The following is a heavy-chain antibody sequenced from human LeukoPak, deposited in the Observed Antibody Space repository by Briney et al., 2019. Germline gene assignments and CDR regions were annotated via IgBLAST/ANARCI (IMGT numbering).Heavy chain of an antibody. CDR1: GGSFSGYY. CDR3: ARKSSGWFDY. Sequence: SVTLSLTCAVYGGSFSGYYWSWIRQPPGKGLEWIGEINHSGSTNYNPSLKSRVTISVDTSKNQFSLKLSSVTAADTAVYYCARKSSGWFDYWGQGTLVTVSS. D-gene: IGHD3-22*01. V-gene: IGHV4-34*01. CDR2: INHSGST. J-gene: IGHJ4*02.